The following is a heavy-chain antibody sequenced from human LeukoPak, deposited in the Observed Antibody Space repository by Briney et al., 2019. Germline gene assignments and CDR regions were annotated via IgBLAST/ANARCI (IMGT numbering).Heavy chain of an antibody. CDR2: IYHSGST. J-gene: IGHJ5*02. D-gene: IGHD3-10*01. Sequence: SETLSLTCTVFGYSISSGYYWGWIRQPPGKGLEWIGSIYHSGSTYYNLSLKSRVTISLDTSKNQFSLKLSSVTAADTAVYYCARVPHMDFGELSLLRFDPWGQGTLVAVSS. CDR3: ARVPHMDFGELSLLRFDP. CDR1: GYSISSGYY. V-gene: IGHV4-38-2*02.